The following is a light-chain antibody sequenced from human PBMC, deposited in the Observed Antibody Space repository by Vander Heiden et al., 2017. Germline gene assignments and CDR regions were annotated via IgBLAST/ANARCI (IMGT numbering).Light chain of an antibody. J-gene: IGLJ3*02. CDR3: NSRDSSGNHVV. Sequence: SSELTQAPAVSVALGQTVRITCQGDSLRSYYAGWYQQKPGQAPVLVIYGKNNRPSGIPDRFSGSSSGNTASLTITGAQAEDEADYYCNSRDSSGNHVVFGGGTKLTVL. V-gene: IGLV3-19*01. CDR2: GKN. CDR1: SLRSYY.